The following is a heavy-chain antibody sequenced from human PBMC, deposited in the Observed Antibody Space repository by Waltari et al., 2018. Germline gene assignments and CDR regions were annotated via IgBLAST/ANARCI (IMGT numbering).Heavy chain of an antibody. CDR1: GGSISSYY. V-gene: IGHV4-4*07. CDR3: ARSEKKSSGYTKGARYYYYYMDV. Sequence: QVQLQESGPGLVKPSETLSLTCTVSGGSISSYYWSWIRQPAGKGLEWIGRIYTSGGTNYNTSLKSRVTMSVDTSKNQFSLKLSSVTAADTAVYYCARSEKKSSGYTKGARYYYYYMDVWGKGTTVTVSS. D-gene: IGHD5-12*01. J-gene: IGHJ6*03. CDR2: IYTSGGT.